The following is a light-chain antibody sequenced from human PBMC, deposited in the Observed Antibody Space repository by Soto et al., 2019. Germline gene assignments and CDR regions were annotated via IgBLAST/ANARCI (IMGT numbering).Light chain of an antibody. Sequence: EIVLTQSPATLSLSPGERATLSCRASQSVGSDLAWYQQKPGQAPRLVIYDIFTRATGVPTRISGSGSGTDFTLTISSLEPEDFAVYYCQQRSNWPRGTFGPGTKVDIK. V-gene: IGKV3-11*01. J-gene: IGKJ3*01. CDR3: QQRSNWPRGT. CDR2: DIF. CDR1: QSVGSD.